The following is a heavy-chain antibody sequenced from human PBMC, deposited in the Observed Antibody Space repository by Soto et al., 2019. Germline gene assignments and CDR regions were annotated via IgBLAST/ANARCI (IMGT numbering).Heavy chain of an antibody. CDR1: GGSISNVNDC. CDR2: IYSGGSI. Sequence: QVQLQESGPGLVKPSQTLSLTCIVSGGSISNVNDCWSWIRQRPDMGLEWIGHIYSGGSIYNNPSLTSRVTISVDTSKNQFSLQLSSVSAADTAVYYCARGPSGDKVDYWGQGTLVTVSS. V-gene: IGHV4-30-4*01. D-gene: IGHD7-27*01. J-gene: IGHJ4*02. CDR3: ARGPSGDKVDY.